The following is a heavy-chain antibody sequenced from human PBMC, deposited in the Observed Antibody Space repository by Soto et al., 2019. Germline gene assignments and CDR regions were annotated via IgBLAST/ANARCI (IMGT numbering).Heavy chain of an antibody. CDR2: ISGSGGST. V-gene: IGHV3-23*01. Sequence: EVQLLESGGGLVQPGGSLRLSCAASGFTFSSYAMSWVRQAPGKGLEWVSAISGSGGSTYYADSGKGRFTISRHNSKITLYLQIDSPRAEDTAVYYCAKGSRSRYFYGMDVWGQGTTVTVSS. CDR3: AKGSRSRYFYGMDV. CDR1: GFTFSSYA. D-gene: IGHD3-10*01. J-gene: IGHJ6*02.